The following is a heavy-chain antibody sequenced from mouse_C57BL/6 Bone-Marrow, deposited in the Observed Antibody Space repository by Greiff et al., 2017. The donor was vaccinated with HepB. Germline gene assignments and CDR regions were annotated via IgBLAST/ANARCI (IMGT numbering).Heavy chain of an antibody. CDR3: TRGLSAWFAY. J-gene: IGHJ3*01. Sequence: EVQWVESGEGLVKPGGSLKLSCAASGFTFSSYAMSWVRQTPEKRLEWVAYISSGGDYIYYADTVKGRFTISRDNARNTLYLQMSSLKSEDTAMYYCTRGLSAWFAYWGQGTLVTVSA. D-gene: IGHD1-1*02. CDR1: GFTFSSYA. V-gene: IGHV5-9-1*02. CDR2: ISSGGDYI.